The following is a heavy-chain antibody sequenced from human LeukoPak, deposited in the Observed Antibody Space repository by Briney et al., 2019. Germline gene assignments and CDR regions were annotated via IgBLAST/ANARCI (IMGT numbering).Heavy chain of an antibody. J-gene: IGHJ3*02. CDR1: GDSVSSSTAA. CDR2: TYYRSRWSY. Sequence: SQTLSLTCAISGDSVSSSTAAWNWIRQSPSRGLEWLGRTYYRSRWSYEYTTSVKGRITINPDTSKNQFSLQLDSVNPEDTAVYYCARAPVGTRWYDAFDRWGQGTMVTVSS. D-gene: IGHD1/OR15-1a*01. CDR3: ARAPVGTRWYDAFDR. V-gene: IGHV6-1*01.